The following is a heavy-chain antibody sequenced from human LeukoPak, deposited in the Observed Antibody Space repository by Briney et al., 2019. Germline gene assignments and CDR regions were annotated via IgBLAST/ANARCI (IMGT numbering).Heavy chain of an antibody. Sequence: ASVKVSCKASGYTFTGYYMHWVRQAPGQGLEWMGWINPNSGGTNYAQKFQGRVTMTRDTSISTAYMELSRLRSDDTAVYYCARLPESGWYNYYFDYWGQGTLVTVSS. V-gene: IGHV1-2*02. CDR1: GYTFTGYY. CDR2: INPNSGGT. CDR3: ARLPESGWYNYYFDY. D-gene: IGHD6-19*01. J-gene: IGHJ4*02.